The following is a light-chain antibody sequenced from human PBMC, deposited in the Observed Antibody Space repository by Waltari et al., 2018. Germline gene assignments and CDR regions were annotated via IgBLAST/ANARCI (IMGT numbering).Light chain of an antibody. CDR3: QQYGNSRT. V-gene: IGKV3-20*01. CDR1: QTVSASY. J-gene: IGKJ4*01. Sequence: ENVLTQSPGTLSLSPGERATLSCRTSQTVSASYVAWYQQKPGQSPRLLIYAATSRAAGIPDRCRGGGAGTDFALTITRVEPEDSAVYYCQQYGNSRTFGGGTKVEIK. CDR2: AAT.